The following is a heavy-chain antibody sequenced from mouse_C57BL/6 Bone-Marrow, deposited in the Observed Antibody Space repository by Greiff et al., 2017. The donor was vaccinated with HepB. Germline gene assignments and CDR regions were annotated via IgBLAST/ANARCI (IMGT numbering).Heavy chain of an antibody. CDR3: VRPSSGYVNYYAMDY. J-gene: IGHJ4*01. CDR2: IRSKSNNYAT. D-gene: IGHD3-2*02. Sequence: EVKLVESGGGLVQPKGSLKLSCAASGFSFNTYAMNWVRQAPGKGLEWVARIRSKSNNYATYYADSVKDRFTISRADSESILYLQMNNLKTEDTAMYYCVRPSSGYVNYYAMDYWGQGTSVTVSS. V-gene: IGHV10-1*01. CDR1: GFSFNTYA.